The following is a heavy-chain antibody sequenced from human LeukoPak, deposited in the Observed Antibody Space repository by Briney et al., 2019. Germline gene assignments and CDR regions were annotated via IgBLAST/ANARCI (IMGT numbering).Heavy chain of an antibody. CDR2: INHSGST. J-gene: IGHJ4*02. V-gene: IGHV4-34*01. CDR3: ARRGRVVVAATDY. CDR1: GGSISGCY. D-gene: IGHD2-15*01. Sequence: SETLSLTCIVSGGSISGCYWVWIRQPPGKGLEWIGEINHSGSTNYNPSLKSRVTISVDTSKNQFSLKLSSVTAADTAVYYCARRGRVVVAATDYWGQGTLVTVSS.